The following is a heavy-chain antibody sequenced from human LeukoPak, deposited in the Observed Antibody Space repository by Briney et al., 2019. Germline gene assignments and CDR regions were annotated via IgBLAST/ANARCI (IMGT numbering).Heavy chain of an antibody. D-gene: IGHD3-10*01. V-gene: IGHV3-33*08. CDR1: GFTFSSYG. Sequence: GGSLKLSCTASGFTFSSYGMHWVRQAPGKGLEWVAVIRYDGNNKYYADSVKGRFTISSDNSKNTLYLQMNSLRAEDTAVYYCARDWGSGNSYYFDYWGQGTLVTVSS. CDR3: ARDWGSGNSYYFDY. CDR2: IRYDGNNK. J-gene: IGHJ4*02.